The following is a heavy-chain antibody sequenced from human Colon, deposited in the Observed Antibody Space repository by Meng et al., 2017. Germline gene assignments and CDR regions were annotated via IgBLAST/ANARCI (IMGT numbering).Heavy chain of an antibody. Sequence: QAQLQESGPGLVKPSETLSVNCTVSGGSINNYYWSWIRQSPGKGLEWIGYIYYSGSTNYNPSLKSRVTISVDTSKNQFSLKLRSVTSADTAVYYCARGGAWLQSFDYWGQGTLVTVSS. J-gene: IGHJ4*02. D-gene: IGHD5-24*01. CDR3: ARGGAWLQSFDY. V-gene: IGHV4-59*01. CDR1: GGSINNYY. CDR2: IYYSGST.